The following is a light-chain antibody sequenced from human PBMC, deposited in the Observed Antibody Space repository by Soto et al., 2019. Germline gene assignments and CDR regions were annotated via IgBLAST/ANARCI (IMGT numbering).Light chain of an antibody. CDR1: QSISSSY. V-gene: IGKV3-15*01. Sequence: EIVLTQSPATLSSFPGDRVTLSCRASQSISSSYLAWYQQRLGQAPRLLIYGASTRATGIPARFSGSGSGTEFTLTISSLQSEDFAVYYCQQYNNWPLTFGGGTKVDIK. CDR2: GAS. CDR3: QQYNNWPLT. J-gene: IGKJ4*01.